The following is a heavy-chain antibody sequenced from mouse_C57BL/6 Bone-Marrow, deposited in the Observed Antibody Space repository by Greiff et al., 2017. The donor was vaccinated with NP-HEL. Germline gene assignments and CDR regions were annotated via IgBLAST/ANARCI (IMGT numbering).Heavy chain of an antibody. CDR2: IDPSDSET. Sequence: QVQLQQPGAELVRPGSSVKLSCKASGYTFTSYWMHWVKQRPIQGLEWIGNIDPSDSETHYNQKFKDKATLTVDKSSSTAYMQLSSLTSEDSAVYYCARGGTASRGGYFDYWGQGTTLTVSS. J-gene: IGHJ2*01. V-gene: IGHV1-52*01. D-gene: IGHD1-2*01. CDR3: ARGGTASRGGYFDY. CDR1: GYTFTSYW.